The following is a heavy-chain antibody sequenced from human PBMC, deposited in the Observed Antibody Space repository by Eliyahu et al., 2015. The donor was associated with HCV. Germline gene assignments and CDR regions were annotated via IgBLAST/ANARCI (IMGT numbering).Heavy chain of an antibody. V-gene: IGHV3-21*01. D-gene: IGHD2-2*02. CDR2: ISSSSSYI. J-gene: IGHJ3*02. Sequence: EVQLVVSGGGLVKPGGSLRLSCAASGFTFSSYSMNWVRQAPGKGLEWVSSISSSSSYIYYADSVKGRFTISRDNAKNSLYLQMNSLRAEDTAVYYCARPIPAAIDAFDIWGQGTMVTVSS. CDR3: ARPIPAAIDAFDI. CDR1: GFTFSSYS.